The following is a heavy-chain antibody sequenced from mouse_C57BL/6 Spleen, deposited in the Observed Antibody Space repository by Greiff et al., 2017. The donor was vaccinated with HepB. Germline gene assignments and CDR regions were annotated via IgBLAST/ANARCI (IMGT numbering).Heavy chain of an antibody. Sequence: QVQLQQPGAELVKPGASVKMSCKASGYTFTSYWITWVKQRPGQGLEWIGDIYPGSGSTNYNEKFKSKATLTVDTSSIPAYMQLSILTSEDSAVYYCARGYYYGSSYLFDYWGQGTTLTVSS. CDR1: GYTFTSYW. V-gene: IGHV1-55*01. CDR3: ARGYYYGSSYLFDY. CDR2: IYPGSGST. D-gene: IGHD1-1*01. J-gene: IGHJ2*01.